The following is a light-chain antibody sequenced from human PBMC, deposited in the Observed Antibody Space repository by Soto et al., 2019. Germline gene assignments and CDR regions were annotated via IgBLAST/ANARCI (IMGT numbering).Light chain of an antibody. CDR2: AAS. CDR3: QQYGSSRT. J-gene: IGKJ1*01. V-gene: IGKV3-20*01. Sequence: EIVLAQSPATLSLSPGERATLSCRASQSVSSYLAWYQQKPGQAPRLLIYAASYRATGISDKFSGSGSGTDFTLTISRLEREDFAMYYCQQYGSSRTFGQGTKVDIK. CDR1: QSVSSY.